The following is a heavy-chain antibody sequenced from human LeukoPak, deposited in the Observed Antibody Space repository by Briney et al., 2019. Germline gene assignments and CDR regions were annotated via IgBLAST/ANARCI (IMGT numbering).Heavy chain of an antibody. V-gene: IGHV3-15*01. CDR2: IKTKTDGGTT. CDR1: GFTFTNAW. Sequence: GSLRLSCPASGFTFTNAWMIWVRQAPGKGLEWVGRIKTKTDGGTTDYAAPVKGRSTISRDDSKNTLYLQMNSLKTEDTAVYSCTTAYSGTYPLVYWGQGNLVTVS. D-gene: IGHD1-26*01. J-gene: IGHJ4*02. CDR3: TTAYSGTYPLVY.